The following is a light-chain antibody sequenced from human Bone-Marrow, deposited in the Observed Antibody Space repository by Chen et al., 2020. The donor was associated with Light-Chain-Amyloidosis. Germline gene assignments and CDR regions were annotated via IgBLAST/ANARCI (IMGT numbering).Light chain of an antibody. V-gene: IGKV3-15*01. Sequence: IVLTQSPATLSVSPRERATLSCRASQSVSSNLAWYQQKPGQAPRLLIYGASTRATGIPARFSGSGSGTEFTLTISSLQSEDFAVYYCQQYNNWPPLTFGGGTKVEIK. J-gene: IGKJ4*01. CDR3: QQYNNWPPLT. CDR2: GAS. CDR1: QSVSSN.